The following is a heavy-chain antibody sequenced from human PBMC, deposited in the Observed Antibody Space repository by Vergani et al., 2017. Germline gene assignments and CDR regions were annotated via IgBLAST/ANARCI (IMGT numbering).Heavy chain of an antibody. CDR1: GGTFNSYA. D-gene: IGHD3-9*01. Sequence: QVQLVQSGAEVKKPGSSVKVSCKASGGTFNSYAINWVRQAPGQGLEWMGRINPSGGHTNYAQKFQGRVTMTRDTSTSTVYMELSSLRSEDTAIYYCARGDYGILTGYRYWGQGTLVNVSA. CDR3: ARGDYGILTGYRY. CDR2: INPSGGHT. V-gene: IGHV1-46*02. J-gene: IGHJ4*02.